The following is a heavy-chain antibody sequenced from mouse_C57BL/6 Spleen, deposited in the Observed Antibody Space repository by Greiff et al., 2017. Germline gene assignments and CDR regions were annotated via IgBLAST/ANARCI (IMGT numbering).Heavy chain of an antibody. Sequence: VQLKESGGGLVKPGGSLKLSCAASGFTFSDYGMHWVRQAPEKGLEWVAYISSGSSTIYYADTVKGRFTISRDNAKNTLFLQMTSLRSEDTAMYYCARWGYYLPFDYWGQGTLVTVSA. J-gene: IGHJ3*01. CDR1: GFTFSDYG. D-gene: IGHD2-3*01. CDR2: ISSGSSTI. V-gene: IGHV5-17*01. CDR3: ARWGYYLPFDY.